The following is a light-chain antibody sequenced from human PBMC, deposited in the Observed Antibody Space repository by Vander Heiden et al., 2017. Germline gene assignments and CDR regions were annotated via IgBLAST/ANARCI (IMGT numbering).Light chain of an antibody. V-gene: IGKV2-30*02. CDR3: MQSTHWPAT. CDR1: QSLVHSDGNIY. J-gene: IGKJ4*01. Sequence: DVVMTQSPLSLPVTLGQPASISCRSSQSLVHSDGNIYLNWFQQRPGQSPRRLIYKVSNRDSGVPDRFSGSGSGTDFTLKISRVEAEDVAVYYCMQSTHWPATFGGGTKVEIK. CDR2: KVS.